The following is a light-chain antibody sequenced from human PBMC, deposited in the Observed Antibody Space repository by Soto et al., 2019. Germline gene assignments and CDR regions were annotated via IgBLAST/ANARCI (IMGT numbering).Light chain of an antibody. CDR3: SSYTTSSTLVV. J-gene: IGLJ2*01. Sequence: QSALTQPASVSGSPGQSITISCTGTSSDVGGYNYVSWYQQHPGKVPKLMIYEVSHRPSGVSDRFSGSKSGNTASLTISGLQAEVEADYYCSSYTTSSTLVVFGGGTKLTVL. V-gene: IGLV2-14*01. CDR1: SSDVGGYNY. CDR2: EVS.